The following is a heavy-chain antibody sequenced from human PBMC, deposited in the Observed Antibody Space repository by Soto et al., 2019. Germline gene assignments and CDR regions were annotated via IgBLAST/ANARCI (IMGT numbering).Heavy chain of an antibody. D-gene: IGHD1-1*01. CDR1: GYTFSTYG. J-gene: IGHJ5*02. Sequence: QVQLVQSGAEVKKPGASVKVSCKASGYTFSTYGFSWVRQAPVQGLEWMGWIGADNGDTNYAQNFQGRVTMTTDTSTTTSYMELRSLTSDDPAVYFCARDWKGAEGFDPWGQGTLVTVSS. CDR3: ARDWKGAEGFDP. CDR2: IGADNGDT. V-gene: IGHV1-18*01.